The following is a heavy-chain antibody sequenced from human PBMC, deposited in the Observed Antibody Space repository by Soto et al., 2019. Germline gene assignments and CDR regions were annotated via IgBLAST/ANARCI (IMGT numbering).Heavy chain of an antibody. CDR3: ARAGLLWFGEYSGFDY. CDR1: GFTFSSYW. J-gene: IGHJ4*02. V-gene: IGHV3-7*01. D-gene: IGHD3-10*01. Sequence: QAGGSLRLSCAASGFTFSSYWMSWVRQAPGKGLEWVANIKQDGSEKYYVDSVKGRFTISRDNAKNSLYLQMNSLRAEDTAVYYCARAGLLWFGEYSGFDYWGQGTLVTVSS. CDR2: IKQDGSEK.